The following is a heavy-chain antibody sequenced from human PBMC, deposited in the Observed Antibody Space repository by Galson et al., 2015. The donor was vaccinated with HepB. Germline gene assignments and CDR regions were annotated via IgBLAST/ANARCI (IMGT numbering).Heavy chain of an antibody. Sequence: SVKVSCKASGYTFNKYALNWVRQAPGQGLEWMGWINTNTGNPTYAQAFTGRFVISLDTSVSTTYLQISSLKVEDTAVYYCAREITNYGSQGWFDPWGQGTPVTVSS. D-gene: IGHD4-17*01. CDR3: AREITNYGSQGWFDP. V-gene: IGHV7-4-1*02. CDR1: GYTFNKYA. J-gene: IGHJ5*02. CDR2: INTNTGNP.